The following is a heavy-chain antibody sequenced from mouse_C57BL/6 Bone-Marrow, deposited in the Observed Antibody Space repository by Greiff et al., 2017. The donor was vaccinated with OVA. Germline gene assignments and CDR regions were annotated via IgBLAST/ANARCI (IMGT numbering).Heavy chain of an antibody. CDR2: ISSGGDYI. D-gene: IGHD1-1*02. Sequence: EVKLMESGEGLVKPGGSLKLSCAASGFTFSSYAMSWVRQTPEKRLEWVAYISSGGDYIYYADTVKGRFTIPRDNARNTLYLQMSSLKSEDTAKDYGTRDERTWVGYFDDWGQGTTLTVSS. CDR1: GFTFSSYA. V-gene: IGHV5-9-1*02. J-gene: IGHJ2*01. CDR3: TRDERTWVGYFDD.